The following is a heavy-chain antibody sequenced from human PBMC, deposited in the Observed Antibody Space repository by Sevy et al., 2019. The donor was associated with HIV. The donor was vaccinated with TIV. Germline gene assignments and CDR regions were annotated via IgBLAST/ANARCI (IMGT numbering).Heavy chain of an antibody. V-gene: IGHV3-23*01. CDR3: ARVADSVSTLNWFDP. J-gene: IGHJ5*02. Sequence: GESLKISCAAPGFTFKNCAMVWVRRAPGKGLEWVSGINNSRGTTYYADSVKGRFTISRDNSKNTLYLQMNSLRAEDTAIYYCARVADSVSTLNWFDPWGQGTLVTVSS. CDR2: INNSRGTT. D-gene: IGHD3-3*01. CDR1: GFTFKNCA.